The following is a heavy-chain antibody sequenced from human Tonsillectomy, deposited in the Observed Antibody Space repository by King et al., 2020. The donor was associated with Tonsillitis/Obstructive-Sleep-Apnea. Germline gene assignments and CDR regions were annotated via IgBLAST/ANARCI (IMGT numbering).Heavy chain of an antibody. CDR2: IYYSGST. D-gene: IGHD3-16*01. CDR1: CVSLSSSS. Sequence: QLPASVPGLVTPSDPLSLTCPVSCVSLSSSSWSWIRQPPGKGLEWIGYIYYSGSTNYNHSLKSRVTISVDTSKNQFSRKMSSVTAADTAVEDGESQKEEEGGRGRREAVERGGKGTRGTV. V-gene: IGHV4-59*08. CDR3: ESQKEEEGGRGRREAVER. J-gene: IGHJ6*03.